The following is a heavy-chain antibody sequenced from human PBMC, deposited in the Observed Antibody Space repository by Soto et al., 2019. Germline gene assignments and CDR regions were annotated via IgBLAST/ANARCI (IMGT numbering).Heavy chain of an antibody. CDR1: GYTFTSYG. V-gene: IGHV1-18*01. J-gene: IGHJ4*02. CDR3: ARDVDTAMIFDY. Sequence: ASVKVSCKASGYTFTSYGISWVRQAPGQGLEWMGWISAYNGNTNYAQKLQGRVSMTTDTSTSTAYMELRSLRSDDTAVYYCARDVDTAMIFDYWGQGTLVTVSS. CDR2: ISAYNGNT. D-gene: IGHD5-18*01.